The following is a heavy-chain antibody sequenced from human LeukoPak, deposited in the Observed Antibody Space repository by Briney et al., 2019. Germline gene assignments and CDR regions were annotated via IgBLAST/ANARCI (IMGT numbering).Heavy chain of an antibody. CDR2: IKTDGSIT. Sequence: GGSLILSCAASGFTFSSYWMCWVRQDPGKGLAWVSCIKTDGSITAYAGSVKGRFTISRDNAKNTLYLQMNSLRADDTAVYYCARDGDAPMTDFDYWGQGTLVTVSS. D-gene: IGHD2-21*02. CDR3: ARDGDAPMTDFDY. V-gene: IGHV3-74*01. CDR1: GFTFSSYW. J-gene: IGHJ4*02.